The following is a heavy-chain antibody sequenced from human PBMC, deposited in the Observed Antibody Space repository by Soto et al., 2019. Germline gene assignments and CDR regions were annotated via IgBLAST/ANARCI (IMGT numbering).Heavy chain of an antibody. CDR2: IDRSGRGP. CDR1: GYTFTSHF. V-gene: IGHV1-46*01. D-gene: IGHD3-22*01. J-gene: IGHJ4*02. Sequence: EASVKVSCKASGYTFTSHFVHWLRQAPGQGLEWLGMIDRSGRGPNYAQKFQGRVTMTRDTSTSTVYVEVSSLRFEDTAIYYCARDSRDSSGKLDYLGQGTLVTVSS. CDR3: ARDSRDSSGKLDY.